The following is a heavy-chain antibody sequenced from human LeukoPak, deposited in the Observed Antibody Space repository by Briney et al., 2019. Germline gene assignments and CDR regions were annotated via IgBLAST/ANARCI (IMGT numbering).Heavy chain of an antibody. Sequence: ASVKVSCKASGYTFTGYYMHWVRQAPGQGLEWMGWINPNSGGTNYAQKFQGRVTMTRDTSISTAYMELSRLRSDDTAVYYCARDGSGYVQGIDFDYWGQGTLVTVSS. CDR3: ARDGSGYVQGIDFDY. V-gene: IGHV1-2*02. J-gene: IGHJ4*02. CDR2: INPNSGGT. D-gene: IGHD5-12*01. CDR1: GYTFTGYY.